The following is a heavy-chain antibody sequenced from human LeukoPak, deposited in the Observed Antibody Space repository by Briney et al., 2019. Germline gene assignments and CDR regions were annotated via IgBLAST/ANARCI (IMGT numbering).Heavy chain of an antibody. CDR3: AKDNGEWELGMDR. CDR2: VNALGDGI. V-gene: IGHV3-23*01. CDR1: GYTFRRYG. D-gene: IGHD1-26*01. J-gene: IGHJ5*02. Sequence: PGGSLRLSCVASGYTFRRYGMTWVRQAPGKGLEWVSTVNALGDGIQYADSVKGRFTTFKDNSNNTVYLRMRSLRADDTAVYYCAKDNGEWELGMDRWGQGTLVTVSS.